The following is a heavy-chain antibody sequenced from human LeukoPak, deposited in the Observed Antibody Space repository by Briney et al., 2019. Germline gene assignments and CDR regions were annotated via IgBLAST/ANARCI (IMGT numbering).Heavy chain of an antibody. CDR3: AKKYYYDSSGADFDY. V-gene: IGHV3-23*01. D-gene: IGHD3-22*01. Sequence: GGSLRLSCAASGFTFSSYVMSWVRQAPGKGLEWVSAISGSGGSTYYADSVKGRFTISRDNSKNTLYLQMNSLRAEDTAVYYCAKKYYYDSSGADFDYWGQGTLVTVSS. J-gene: IGHJ4*02. CDR2: ISGSGGST. CDR1: GFTFSSYV.